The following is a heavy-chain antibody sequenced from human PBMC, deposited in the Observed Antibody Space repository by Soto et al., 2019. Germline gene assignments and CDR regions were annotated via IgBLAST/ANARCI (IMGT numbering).Heavy chain of an antibody. CDR3: ARGARRRPPRDAFDI. V-gene: IGHV4-34*01. Sequence: QVQLQQWGAGLLKSSETLSLTCAFYGGPFSGYYWSWIRKPPGKGLEWLGVINPSGSTNYNPSPKSRVIMSVDTAKKQSSLNVTSVTAADTAVYYCARGARRRPPRDAFDIWGQGTMVTVSS. J-gene: IGHJ3*02. CDR2: INPSGST. CDR1: GGPFSGYY.